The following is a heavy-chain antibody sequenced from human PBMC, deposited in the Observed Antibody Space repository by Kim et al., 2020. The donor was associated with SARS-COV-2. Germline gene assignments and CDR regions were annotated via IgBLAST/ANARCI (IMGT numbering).Heavy chain of an antibody. V-gene: IGHV3-23*01. CDR3: AKPVLRYFDWLSPFDY. J-gene: IGHJ4*02. Sequence: SVKDRITISRDNTKNALYLQVSSLKAEDTAVYFCAKPVLRYFDWLSPFDYWGQGILVTVSS. D-gene: IGHD3-9*01.